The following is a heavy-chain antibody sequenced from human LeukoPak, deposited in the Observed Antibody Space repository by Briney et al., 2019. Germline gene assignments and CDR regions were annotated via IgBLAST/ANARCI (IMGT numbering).Heavy chain of an antibody. D-gene: IGHD6-19*01. Sequence: ASVKVSCKTSGYRFTGYAIHWVRQAPGQRLECMGWINAGNGNIYYSPDFQGRVAFTSDKSTSTAYMELSSLRSEDTAVYYCARCVVGVSSGWSYYYYYGMDVWGQGTTVTVSS. CDR3: ARCVVGVSSGWSYYYYYGMDV. CDR2: INAGNGNI. CDR1: GYRFTGYA. J-gene: IGHJ6*02. V-gene: IGHV1-3*03.